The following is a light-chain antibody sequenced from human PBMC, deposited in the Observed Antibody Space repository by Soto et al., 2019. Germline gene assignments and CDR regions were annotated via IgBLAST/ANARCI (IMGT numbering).Light chain of an antibody. CDR3: QQYRSDSYT. J-gene: IGKJ2*01. Sequence: DIQMTQSPGTLSASVGDTVTFTCRASESISHWLAWYQVKPGKPPKLLIYDAFILERGVPSRFSGRGVRTDGTRTISSLEPDDLAPYDCQQYRSDSYTFGPGAKLEI. CDR2: DAF. CDR1: ESISHW. V-gene: IGKV1-5*01.